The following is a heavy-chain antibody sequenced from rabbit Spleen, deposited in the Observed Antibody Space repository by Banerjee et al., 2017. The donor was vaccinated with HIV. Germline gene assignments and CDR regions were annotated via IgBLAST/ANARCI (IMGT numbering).Heavy chain of an antibody. CDR1: GFDFSSNV. CDR2: INTSSDNT. V-gene: IGHV1S45*01. J-gene: IGHJ4*01. CDR3: ARDWNL. Sequence: QEQLVESGGGLVQPEGSLTLTCKASGFDFSSNVMCWVRQAPGKGLEWIARINTSSDNTYYASWAKGRFTISKTSSTTVTLQMTSLTAADTATYFCARDWNLWGPGTLVTVS.